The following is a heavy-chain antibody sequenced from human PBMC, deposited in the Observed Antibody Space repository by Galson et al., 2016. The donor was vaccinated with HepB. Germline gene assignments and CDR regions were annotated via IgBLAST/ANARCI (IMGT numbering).Heavy chain of an antibody. CDR2: MNPNSGKS. CDR3: ARSRYSSGFGRDFYYGMNV. J-gene: IGHJ6*02. V-gene: IGHV1-8*01. Sequence: SVKVSCKASGYTFVIYDLNWVRQATGQGLEWMGWMNPNSGKSGYAQKFQGGVTMTRNTSINTAYMELNSLTSEDTAVYYCARSRYSSGFGRDFYYGMNVWGQGTTVTVSS. CDR1: GYTFVIYD. D-gene: IGHD6-25*01.